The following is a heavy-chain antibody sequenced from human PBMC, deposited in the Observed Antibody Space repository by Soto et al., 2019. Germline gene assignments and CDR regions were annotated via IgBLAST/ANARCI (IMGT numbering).Heavy chain of an antibody. Sequence: EVQLLESGGGLVQPGGSLRLSCAASGLTYSTYTMTWVRQAPGKGLEWVCGISASGAETYYADSVRGRFTISRDNSKNTLYLQMNRLRVDDTAVYYCTNRPRYYNMDVWGQGTTVTVSS. CDR2: ISASGAET. CDR1: GLTYSTYT. V-gene: IGHV3-23*01. CDR3: TNRPRYYNMDV. J-gene: IGHJ6*02.